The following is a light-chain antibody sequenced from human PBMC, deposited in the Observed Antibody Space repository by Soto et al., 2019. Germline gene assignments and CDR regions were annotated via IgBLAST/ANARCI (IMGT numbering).Light chain of an antibody. CDR3: QQYNNWPPIA. CDR1: QSISIK. J-gene: IGKJ5*01. CDR2: DTS. Sequence: EIVLTQSPATLSVSPGERVTLTCRASQSISIKLAWYQQKPGQAPRLIIYDTSTRATGIPARFSGSGSGTEFILTISSLQSEDFAVYYCQQYNNWPPIAFGQGTRLEIK. V-gene: IGKV3-15*01.